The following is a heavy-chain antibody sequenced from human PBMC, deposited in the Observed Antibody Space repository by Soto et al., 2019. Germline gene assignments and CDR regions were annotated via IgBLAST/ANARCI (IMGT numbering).Heavy chain of an antibody. Sequence: VQLVESGGGVIHPGKSLRLSCAASGSTFPNYPMHWVRQTPDNGLEWVAVISHDGVNKNSADSMKGRFTISRDNSRNTLYLQMDSLRVEDTAMYYCVRGGYSSSWERLDPWGQGTLVTVSS. CDR3: VRGGYSSSWERLDP. CDR2: ISHDGVNK. CDR1: GSTFPNYP. V-gene: IGHV3-30-3*01. D-gene: IGHD6-13*01. J-gene: IGHJ5*02.